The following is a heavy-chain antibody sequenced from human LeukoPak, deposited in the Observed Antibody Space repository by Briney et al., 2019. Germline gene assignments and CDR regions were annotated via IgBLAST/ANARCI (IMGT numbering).Heavy chain of an antibody. CDR1: GGSISSSSYY. D-gene: IGHD5-18*01. J-gene: IGHJ6*03. V-gene: IGHV4-39*07. CDR3: ARDAQRGYSYGYSYYYYMDV. CDR2: IYYSGST. Sequence: SETLSLTCTVSGGSISSSSYYWGWIRQPPGKGLEWIGSIYYSGSTYYNPSLKSRVTISVDTSKNQFSLKLSSVTAADTAVYYCARDAQRGYSYGYSYYYYMDVWGKGTTVTVSS.